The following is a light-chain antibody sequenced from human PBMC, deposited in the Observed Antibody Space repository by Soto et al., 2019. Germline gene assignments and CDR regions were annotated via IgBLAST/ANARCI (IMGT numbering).Light chain of an antibody. CDR2: GAS. J-gene: IGKJ1*01. V-gene: IGKV3-15*01. CDR1: QRIGRN. Sequence: EIVVTQSPATLSVSPGERVTLSCRASQRIGRNLAWCQQTPGQAPRLLIYGASTRATGIPARFSGSGSGTEFTLTISNIQSEDFAVYYCQQYNNWPLTFCQGTKMEIK. CDR3: QQYNNWPLT.